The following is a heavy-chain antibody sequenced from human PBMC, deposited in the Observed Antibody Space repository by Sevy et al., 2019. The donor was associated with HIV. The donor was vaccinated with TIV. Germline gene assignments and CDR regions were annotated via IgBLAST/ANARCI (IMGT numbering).Heavy chain of an antibody. CDR3: EGCIVVVTAIDYCDAFDI. Sequence: GGSLRLSCAASGFTFSSYWMSWVRQAPGKGLEWVANIKQDGSEKYYVDSVKGRFTISRDNAKNSLYLQMNSLRAEDTAVYYCEGCIVVVTAIDYCDAFDIWGQGTMVTVSS. J-gene: IGHJ3*02. D-gene: IGHD2-21*02. V-gene: IGHV3-7*01. CDR2: IKQDGSEK. CDR1: GFTFSSYW.